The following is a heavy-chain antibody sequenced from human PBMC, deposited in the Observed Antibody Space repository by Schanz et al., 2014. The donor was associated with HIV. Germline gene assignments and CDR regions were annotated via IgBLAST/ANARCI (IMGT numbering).Heavy chain of an antibody. CDR1: GFTFSNYA. V-gene: IGHV3-23*01. J-gene: IGHJ4*02. CDR3: ARDSGPGIY. Sequence: EVQLLESGGGLVQPGGSRRLSCAASGFTFSNYAMTWVRQAPGKGLEWVSVMTTNDRIYYAESVKGRFTISRDNAKNSLYLQMSSLRAEDTAVYYCARDSGPGIYWGQGTLVTVSS. D-gene: IGHD3-10*01. CDR2: MTTNDRI.